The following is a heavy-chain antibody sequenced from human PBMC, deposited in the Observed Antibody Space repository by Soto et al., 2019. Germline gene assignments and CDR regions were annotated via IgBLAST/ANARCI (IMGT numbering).Heavy chain of an antibody. V-gene: IGHV1-69*13. D-gene: IGHD3-22*01. CDR2: IIPIFGTA. Sequence: SVKVSCKASGGTFSSYAISWVRQAPGQGLEWMGGIIPIFGTANYAQKFQGRVTITADESTSTAYMELSSLRSEDTAVYYCASRNYYDSSGQMAFDYWGQGTLVTVSS. J-gene: IGHJ4*02. CDR3: ASRNYYDSSGQMAFDY. CDR1: GGTFSSYA.